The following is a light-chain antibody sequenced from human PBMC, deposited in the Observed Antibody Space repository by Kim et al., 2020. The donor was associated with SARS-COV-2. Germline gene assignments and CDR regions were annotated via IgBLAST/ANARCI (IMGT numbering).Light chain of an antibody. V-gene: IGKV3-15*01. CDR2: GAS. J-gene: IGKJ4*01. Sequence: SVCPGESAALSCRASQSVRSKLAGYQQKPGQAPRLLIYGASTGATGFPARFSGSGSGTDFTLTISSLQSEDVAVYYCQQYNNWPFTFGGGTKLEI. CDR1: QSVRSK. CDR3: QQYNNWPFT.